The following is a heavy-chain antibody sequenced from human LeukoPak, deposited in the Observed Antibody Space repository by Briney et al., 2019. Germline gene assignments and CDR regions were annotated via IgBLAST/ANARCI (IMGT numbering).Heavy chain of an antibody. CDR2: ISGSGGST. CDR1: GFTFSSYA. J-gene: IGHJ4*02. Sequence: PGGSLRLSCAASGFTFSSYAMSWVRQAPGKGLEWVSAISGSGGSTYYADSVKGRFTISRDNSKNTLYLQMNSLRAEDTAVYYCAKDVYDFWSGPSDYWGQGTLVTVSS. CDR3: AKDVYDFWSGPSDY. V-gene: IGHV3-23*01. D-gene: IGHD3-3*01.